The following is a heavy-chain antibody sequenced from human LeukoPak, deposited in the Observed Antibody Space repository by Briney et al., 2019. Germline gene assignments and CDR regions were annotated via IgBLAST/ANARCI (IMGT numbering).Heavy chain of an antibody. CDR2: IYYSGST. D-gene: IGHD6-19*01. CDR3: ARGGAAVADRAFDI. CDR1: GGSISSYY. Sequence: PSETLSLTCTVSGGSISSYYWSWIRQPPGKGLEWIGYIYYSGSTNYNPSLKSRVTISVDTSKNQFSLKLGPVTAADTAVYYCARGGAAVADRAFDIWGQGTMVTVSS. V-gene: IGHV4-59*01. J-gene: IGHJ3*02.